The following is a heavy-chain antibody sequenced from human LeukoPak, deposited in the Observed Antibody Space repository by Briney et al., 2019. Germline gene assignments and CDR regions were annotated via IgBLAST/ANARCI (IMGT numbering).Heavy chain of an antibody. CDR3: ARAVGARLITDY. Sequence: PGGSLRLSCAASGFTFSSYEMNWVRQAPGKGLEWVSYISSSGSTIYYADSVKGRFTISRDNARNSLYLQMNSLRAEDTAVYYCARAVGARLITDYWGQGTLVTVSS. CDR1: GFTFSSYE. CDR2: ISSSGSTI. V-gene: IGHV3-48*03. J-gene: IGHJ4*02. D-gene: IGHD1-26*01.